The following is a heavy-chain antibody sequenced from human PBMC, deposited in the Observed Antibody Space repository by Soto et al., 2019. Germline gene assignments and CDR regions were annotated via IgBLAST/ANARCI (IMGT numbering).Heavy chain of an antibody. J-gene: IGHJ6*03. CDR3: AKFRGPSYSYYYMDV. CDR1: GFTFSTYA. V-gene: IGHV3-23*01. D-gene: IGHD3-16*01. CDR2: ISGSGSTT. Sequence: EVQLLESGGGLVQPGGSLRLSCATSGFTFSTYAMNWLRQAPGRGLECVSFISGSGSTTYCADSVTGRFTVSGDNSKNTLYLQMNSLRAEDTALYYCAKFRGPSYSYYYMDVWGKGATVTVSS.